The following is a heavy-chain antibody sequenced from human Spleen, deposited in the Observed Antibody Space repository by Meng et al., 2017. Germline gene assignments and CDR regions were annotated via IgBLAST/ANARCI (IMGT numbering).Heavy chain of an antibody. CDR3: ARAIAAAGYYYYGMDV. Sequence: GESLKISCAASGFTFSSYGMHWVRQAPGKGLEWVAVIWYDGSNKYYADSVKGRFTISRDNSKNTLYLQMNSLRAEDTAVYYCARAIAAAGYYYYGMDVWGQGTTVTVSS. D-gene: IGHD6-13*01. J-gene: IGHJ6*02. CDR2: IWYDGSNK. CDR1: GFTFSSYG. V-gene: IGHV3-33*01.